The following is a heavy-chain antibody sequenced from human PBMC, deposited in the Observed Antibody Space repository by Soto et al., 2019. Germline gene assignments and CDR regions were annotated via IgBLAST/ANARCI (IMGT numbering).Heavy chain of an antibody. J-gene: IGHJ6*02. CDR1: GGTFSTYS. D-gene: IGHD3-3*01. CDR3: AKDILEWLFGSGEYYYYGMDV. Sequence: QVQLVQSGTEVKKPGSSVKVSCKASGGTFSTYSISWVRQAPGQGLEWMGGIIPMLGKTNYAQKFQGRVTITADESTSTAYLDLSSLRSDDTAVYYCAKDILEWLFGSGEYYYYGMDVWGQGTTVTVSS. V-gene: IGHV1-69*12. CDR2: IIPMLGKT.